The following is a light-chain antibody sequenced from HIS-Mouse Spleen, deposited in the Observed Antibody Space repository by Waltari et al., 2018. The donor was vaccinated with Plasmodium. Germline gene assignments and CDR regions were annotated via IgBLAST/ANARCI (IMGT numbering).Light chain of an antibody. V-gene: IGKV3-15*01. Sequence: EIVMTQSPATLSVSPGERATLSCRASQGVSSNVAWYQQKPGQAPRPLTYGASTRATGIPARCMGSGSGTEFTLTISSLQSEDFAVYYCQQYNNWSFTFGPGTKVDIK. J-gene: IGKJ3*01. CDR2: GAS. CDR1: QGVSSN. CDR3: QQYNNWSFT.